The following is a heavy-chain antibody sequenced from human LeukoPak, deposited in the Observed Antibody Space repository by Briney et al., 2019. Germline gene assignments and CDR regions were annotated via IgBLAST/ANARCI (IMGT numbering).Heavy chain of an antibody. V-gene: IGHV3-66*03. Sequence: GGSLRLSCTVSGFTVSSNSMSWVRQAPGKGLEWVSFIYTTGRTHDSDSVKGRFTISRDSSKNTLYLQMNSLRAEDTAVYYCARGEYDSSGYYDYYFDYWGQGTLVTVSS. J-gene: IGHJ4*02. CDR1: GFTVSSNS. CDR2: IYTTGRT. D-gene: IGHD3-22*01. CDR3: ARGEYDSSGYYDYYFDY.